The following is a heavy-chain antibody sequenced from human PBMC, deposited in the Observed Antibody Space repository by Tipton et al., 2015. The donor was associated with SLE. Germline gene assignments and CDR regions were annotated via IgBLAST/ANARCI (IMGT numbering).Heavy chain of an antibody. CDR3: ARGDGYDSNVDPYDC. CDR2: IYTSGST. V-gene: IGHV4-61*02. Sequence: TLSLTCTVSGGSISSGNFYWSWIRQPAGKGLEWIGRIYTSGSTNYNSSLNSRVTISVDTSKNQFSLKLNSVTAADTAVYFCARGDGYDSNVDPYDCWGQGTLVTVSS. J-gene: IGHJ4*02. CDR1: GGSISSGNFY. D-gene: IGHD5-24*01.